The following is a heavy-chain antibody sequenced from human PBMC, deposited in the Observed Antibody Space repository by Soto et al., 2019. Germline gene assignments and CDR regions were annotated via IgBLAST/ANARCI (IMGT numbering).Heavy chain of an antibody. CDR3: ASYGDSNNGAFDI. CDR2: ITPFNGNT. CDR1: GYTFTNYA. V-gene: IGHV1-45*02. J-gene: IGHJ3*02. D-gene: IGHD2-21*01. Sequence: GASVKVSCKASGYTFTNYAMHWVRQAPGQRLEWMGWITPFNGNTNYAQKFQDRVTITRDRSMSTAYMELSSLRSEDTAMYYCASYGDSNNGAFDIWGQGTMVTVSS.